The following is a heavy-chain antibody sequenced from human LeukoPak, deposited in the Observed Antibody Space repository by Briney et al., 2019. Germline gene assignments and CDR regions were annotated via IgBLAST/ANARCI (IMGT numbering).Heavy chain of an antibody. J-gene: IGHJ4*02. V-gene: IGHV1-46*01. CDR2: IDPSDGST. CDR3: ARSKKKFDY. CDR1: GYTFTSYY. Sequence: EASVKVSCKASGYTFTSYYVHWVRQAPGQGLEWMGIIDPSDGSTSCAQKFQGRVTMTRDRSTSTVYMELSSLRSEDTAVYYCARSKKKFDYWGQGTLVTVSS.